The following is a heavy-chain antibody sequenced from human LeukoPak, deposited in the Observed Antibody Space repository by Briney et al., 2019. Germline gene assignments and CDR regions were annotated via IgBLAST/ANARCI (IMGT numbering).Heavy chain of an antibody. CDR1: GFTFSSYA. J-gene: IGHJ4*02. CDR3: AKGRGHVLRYFDWLLDY. Sequence: PGGSLRLSCAASGFTFSSYAMSWVRQAPGKGLEWVSAICGSGGSTYYADSVKGRFTISRDNSKNTLYLQMNSLRAEDTAVYYCAKGRGHVLRYFDWLLDYWGQGTLVTVSS. CDR2: ICGSGGST. D-gene: IGHD3-9*01. V-gene: IGHV3-23*01.